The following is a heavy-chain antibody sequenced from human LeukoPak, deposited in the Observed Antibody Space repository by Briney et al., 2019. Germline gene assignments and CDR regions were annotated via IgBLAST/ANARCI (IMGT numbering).Heavy chain of an antibody. V-gene: IGHV1-69*05. J-gene: IGHJ5*02. CDR1: GGTHSNYA. CDR3: GRRQGLRGRHRAFDP. Sequence: SVKVSCKACGGTHSNYAISWVRQAPGQGPEWLGGHIPMFCTAKYAQKFQGRVTNTTDESTTTANMELIRLGSETTAVYYCGRRQGLRGRHRAFDPWGQGTLVTVTS. CDR2: HIPMFCTA. D-gene: IGHD6-25*01.